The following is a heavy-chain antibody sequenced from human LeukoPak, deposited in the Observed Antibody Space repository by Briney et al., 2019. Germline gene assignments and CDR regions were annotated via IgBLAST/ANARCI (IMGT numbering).Heavy chain of an antibody. J-gene: IGHJ5*02. CDR3: ARDYGDYESQVWFDP. D-gene: IGHD4-17*01. V-gene: IGHV1-2*02. CDR2: INPNSGGT. Sequence: ASVKVSCKASGYTFTGYYMHWVRQAPGQGLEWMGWINPNSGGTNYAQKFQGRVTRTRDTSISTAYMELSRLRSDDTAVYYCARDYGDYESQVWFDPWGQGTLVTVSS. CDR1: GYTFTGYY.